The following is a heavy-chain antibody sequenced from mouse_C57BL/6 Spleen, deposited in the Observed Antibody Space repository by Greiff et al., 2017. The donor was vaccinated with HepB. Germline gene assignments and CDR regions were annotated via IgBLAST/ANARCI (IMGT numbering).Heavy chain of an antibody. CDR3: ARSEDYWYFDV. D-gene: IGHD2-4*01. J-gene: IGHJ1*03. Sequence: VQLQQPGAELVRPGSSVKLSCKASGYTFTSYWMDWVKQRPGQGLEWIGNIYPSDSETHYNQKFKDKATLTVDKSSSTAYMQLSSLTSEDSAVYYCARSEDYWYFDVWGTGTTVTVSS. CDR1: GYTFTSYW. V-gene: IGHV1-61*01. CDR2: IYPSDSET.